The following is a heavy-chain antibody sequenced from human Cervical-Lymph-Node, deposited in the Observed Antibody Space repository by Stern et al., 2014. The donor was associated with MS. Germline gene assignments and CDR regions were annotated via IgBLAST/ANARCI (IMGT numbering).Heavy chain of an antibody. D-gene: IGHD5-12*01. V-gene: IGHV4-59*08. CDR1: GGSIRNYY. CDR3: ATFFRSGSSYYFDY. J-gene: IGHJ4*02. CDR2: IYYSGST. Sequence: VQLQESGPGLVKPSETLSLTCTVSGGSIRNYYWSWIRQPPGKGLEWIGYIYYSGSTNSNPSLKSRVTMSVDPSKNRLSLKLTPLTAADTAVYYCATFFRSGSSYYFDYWGQGTLVTVAS.